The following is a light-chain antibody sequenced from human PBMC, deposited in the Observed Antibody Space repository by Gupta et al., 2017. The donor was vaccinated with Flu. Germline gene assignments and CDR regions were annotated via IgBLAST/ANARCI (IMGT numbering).Light chain of an antibody. CDR2: RAS. CDR3: QQYYSTPWT. V-gene: IGKV4-1*01. Sequence: DIVMTQSPDSLAVSVGERATINFKSSQSVLYSSNNKNYLAWYQQKPGQPPKLLIYRASNRESGVPDRFSGSGSGTDFTLTISSLQAEDVAVYYCQQYYSTPWTFGQGTKVEIK. J-gene: IGKJ1*01. CDR1: QSVLYSSNNKNY.